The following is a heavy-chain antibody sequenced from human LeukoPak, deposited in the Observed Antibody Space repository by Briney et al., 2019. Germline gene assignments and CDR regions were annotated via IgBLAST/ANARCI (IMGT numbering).Heavy chain of an antibody. CDR1: GGTFSSYA. V-gene: IGHV1-69*13. CDR3: ARGPSVGATPYYYGMDV. D-gene: IGHD1-26*01. CDR2: IIPIFGTA. Sequence: SVKVSCKASGGTFSSYAISWVRQAPGQGLEWMGGIIPIFGTANYAQKFQGRVTITADESTSTAYMELSSLRSEDTAVYYCARGPSVGATPYYYGMDVWGQGTTVTVSS. J-gene: IGHJ6*02.